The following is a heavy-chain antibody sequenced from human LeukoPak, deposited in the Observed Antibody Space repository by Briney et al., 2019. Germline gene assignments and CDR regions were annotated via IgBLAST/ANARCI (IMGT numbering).Heavy chain of an antibody. CDR2: IRSKAYGGTT. CDR1: GFTFGDYA. J-gene: IGHJ4*02. Sequence: PGRSLRLSCTASGFTFGDYAMSWVRQAPGKGLEWVGFIRSKAYGGTTEYAASVKGRFTISRDDSKSIAYLQMNSLKTEDTAVYYCTSGGPWGFQYYDFWSGPINSGPVGYFDWFWGQGTLVTVSS. CDR3: TSGGPWGFQYYDFWSGPINSGPVGYFDWF. V-gene: IGHV3-49*04. D-gene: IGHD3-3*01.